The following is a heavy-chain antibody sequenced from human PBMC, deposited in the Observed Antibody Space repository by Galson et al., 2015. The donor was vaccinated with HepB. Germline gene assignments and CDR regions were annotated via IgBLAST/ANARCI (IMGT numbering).Heavy chain of an antibody. CDR2: ISYDGSNK. V-gene: IGHV3-30*18. J-gene: IGHJ4*02. Sequence: SLRLSCAASGFTFSSYGMHWVRQAPGKGLKWVAVISYDGSNKYYADSVKGRFTISRDNSKNTLYLQMNSLRAEDTAVYYCAKARSAEYSSSSGLDYRGQGTLVTVSS. D-gene: IGHD6-6*01. CDR3: AKARSAEYSSSSGLDY. CDR1: GFTFSSYG.